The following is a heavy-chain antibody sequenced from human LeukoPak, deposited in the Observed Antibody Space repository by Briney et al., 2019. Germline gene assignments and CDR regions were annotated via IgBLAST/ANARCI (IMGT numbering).Heavy chain of an antibody. J-gene: IGHJ6*03. D-gene: IGHD1-26*01. CDR3: AKNRGAGSHYYYHMNV. Sequence: GFLRLSCAASGFTFKKYAMNWVRQAPGKGLQWVSSITGSGDVTYYADSVKGRFTISRDNSKNTLYLQLNSLRVEDTAVYYCAKNRGAGSHYYYHMNVWGKGTTVTVSS. CDR1: GFTFKKYA. V-gene: IGHV3-23*01. CDR2: ITGSGDVT.